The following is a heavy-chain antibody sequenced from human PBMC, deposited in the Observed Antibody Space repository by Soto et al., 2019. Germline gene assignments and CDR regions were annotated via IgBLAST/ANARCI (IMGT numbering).Heavy chain of an antibody. Sequence: PGGSLRLSRAASGFTFSSYAMSWVRQAPGKGLEWVSAISGSGGSTYYADSVKGRFTISRDNSKNTLYLQMNSLRAEDTAVYYCAKDLPSSMVPSGVYDYWGQGTLVTVSS. J-gene: IGHJ4*02. D-gene: IGHD3-3*01. CDR2: ISGSGGST. V-gene: IGHV3-23*01. CDR3: AKDLPSSMVPSGVYDY. CDR1: GFTFSSYA.